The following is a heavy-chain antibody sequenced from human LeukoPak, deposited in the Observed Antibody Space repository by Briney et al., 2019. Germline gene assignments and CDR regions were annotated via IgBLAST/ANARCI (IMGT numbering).Heavy chain of an antibody. CDR1: GFTFSSYS. D-gene: IGHD1-1*01. CDR3: ARGRTTGTTFHRYFDY. J-gene: IGHJ4*02. Sequence: GGSLRLSCAASGFTFSSYSMNWVRQAPGKGLEWVSSISSSSSYIYYADSVKGRFTISRDNAKNSLYLQMNSLRAEGTALYYCARGRTTGTTFHRYFDYWGQGTLVTVSS. CDR2: ISSSSSYI. V-gene: IGHV3-21*04.